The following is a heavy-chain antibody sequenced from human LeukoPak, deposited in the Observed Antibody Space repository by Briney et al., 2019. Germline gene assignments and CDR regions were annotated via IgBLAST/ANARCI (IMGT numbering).Heavy chain of an antibody. D-gene: IGHD2-2*01. V-gene: IGHV4-34*01. CDR3: ASLPATRHYYYYYMXV. CDR1: GGSFSGYY. CDR2: INHSGST. J-gene: IGHJ6*03. Sequence: PSETLSLTCAVYGGSFSGYYWSWIRQPPGKGLEWIGEINHSGSTNYNPSLKSRVSISVDTSKNQFSLKLSSVTAADTAVYYCASLPATRHYYYYYMXVWGKXTTVTV.